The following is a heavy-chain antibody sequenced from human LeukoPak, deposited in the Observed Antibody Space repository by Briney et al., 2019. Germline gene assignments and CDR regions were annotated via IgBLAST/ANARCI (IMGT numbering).Heavy chain of an antibody. CDR3: ASTYYYDSSGSYFDY. D-gene: IGHD3-22*01. J-gene: IGHJ4*02. CDR2: IYYSGST. Sequence: GSLRLSCAASGFTFSSYEMNWIRQPPGKGLEWIGSIYYSGSTYYNPSLKSRVTISVDTSKNQFSLKLSSVTAADTAVYYCASTYYYDSSGSYFDYWGQGTLVTVSS. V-gene: IGHV4-39*01. CDR1: GFTFSSYE.